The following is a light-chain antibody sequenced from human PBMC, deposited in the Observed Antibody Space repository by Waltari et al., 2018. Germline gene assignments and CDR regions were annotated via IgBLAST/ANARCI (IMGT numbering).Light chain of an antibody. CDR2: GSRYGSH. CDR3: QTGGHGTWV. Sequence: PGGVHLDLMRGSRYGSHSRGDEIPARFSGSSSGAERYLAIASLQSEDEADYYCQTGGHGTWVFGGGTKLTVL. J-gene: IGLJ3*02. V-gene: IGLV4-69*01.